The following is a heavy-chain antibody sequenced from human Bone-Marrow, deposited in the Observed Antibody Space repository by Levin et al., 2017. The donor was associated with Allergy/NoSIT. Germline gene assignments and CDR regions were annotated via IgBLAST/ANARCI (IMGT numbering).Heavy chain of an antibody. CDR2: ISTYDDNT. V-gene: IGHV1-18*01. Sequence: PVASVKVSCRASGYPFISYGLSWVRQAPGQGPEWMGWISTYDDNTKYSQRFQGRVTMTTDTSTRTAYMELRSLRSDDTAVYYCARFGFRSKSSSSHHYYYGMDVWGQGTTVTVSS. J-gene: IGHJ6*02. CDR1: GYPFISYG. D-gene: IGHD6-6*01. CDR3: ARFGFRSKSSSSHHYYYGMDV.